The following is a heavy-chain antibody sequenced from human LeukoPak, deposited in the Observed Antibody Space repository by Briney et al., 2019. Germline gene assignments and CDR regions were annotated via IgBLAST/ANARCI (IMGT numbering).Heavy chain of an antibody. CDR1: GFTFSSYG. CDR3: AKGRWLVLQGAFDI. Sequence: GGSLRLSCAASGFTFSSYGMHWVRQAPGKGLEWVAVISYDGSNKYYADSVKGRFTISRDNSKNTLYLQMNSLRAEDTAVYYCAKGRWLVLQGAFDIWGQGTMVTVSS. V-gene: IGHV3-30*18. CDR2: ISYDGSNK. J-gene: IGHJ3*02. D-gene: IGHD6-19*01.